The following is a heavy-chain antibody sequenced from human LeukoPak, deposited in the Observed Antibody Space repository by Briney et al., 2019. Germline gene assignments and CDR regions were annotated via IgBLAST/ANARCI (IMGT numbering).Heavy chain of an antibody. CDR2: LYSGGST. CDR1: GFTFSSNY. D-gene: IGHD6-19*01. Sequence: GGALRLSCAASGFTFSSNYMSWVRQAPGKGLEWVSLLYSGGSTYYADSVKGRFTISRDNSKNTLYLQMNSLRAEDTAVYYCAREVWSSGWYVDYWGQGPLVTVSS. V-gene: IGHV3-53*01. CDR3: AREVWSSGWYVDY. J-gene: IGHJ4*02.